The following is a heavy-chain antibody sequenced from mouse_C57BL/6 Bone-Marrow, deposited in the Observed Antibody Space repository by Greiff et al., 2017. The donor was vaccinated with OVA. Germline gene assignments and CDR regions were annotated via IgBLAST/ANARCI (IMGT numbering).Heavy chain of an antibody. J-gene: IGHJ4*01. V-gene: IGHV7-1*01. CDR2: SRNKANDYTT. Sequence: EVKLVESGGGLVQSGRSLRLSCATSGFTFSDFYMEWVRQAPGKGLEWIAASRNKANDYTTEYSASVKGRFIVSRDTSQSILYLQMNALRAEDTAIYYCAREIYYDYDGYAMDYWGQGTSVTVSS. D-gene: IGHD2-4*01. CDR1: GFTFSDFY. CDR3: AREIYYDYDGYAMDY.